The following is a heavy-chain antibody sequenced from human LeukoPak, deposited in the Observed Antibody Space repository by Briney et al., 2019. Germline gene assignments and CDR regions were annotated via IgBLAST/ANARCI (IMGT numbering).Heavy chain of an antibody. V-gene: IGHV3-21*01. CDR3: ARELQQLVFGDY. CDR2: ISSSSSYI. Sequence: PGGSLRLSCAASGFTFSSYWMSWVRQAPGKGLEWVSSISSSSSYIYYADSVKGRFTISRDNAKNSLYLQMNSLRAEDTAVYYCARELQQLVFGDYWGQGTLVTVSS. J-gene: IGHJ4*02. D-gene: IGHD6-13*01. CDR1: GFTFSSYW.